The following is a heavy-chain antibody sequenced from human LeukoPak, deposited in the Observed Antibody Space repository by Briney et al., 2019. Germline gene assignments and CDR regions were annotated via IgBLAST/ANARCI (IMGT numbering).Heavy chain of an antibody. D-gene: IGHD4/OR15-4a*01. CDR1: GFTFSSYW. CDR3: ARAPLTRHYYYMDV. Sequence: GGSLRLSCAASGFTFSSYWMSWVRQAPGKGLEWVANIKQDGSEKYYVDSVKGRFTISRDNAKNSLYLQMNSLRAEDTAVYYCARAPLTRHYYYMDVWGKGTTVTISS. CDR2: IKQDGSEK. J-gene: IGHJ6*03. V-gene: IGHV3-7*03.